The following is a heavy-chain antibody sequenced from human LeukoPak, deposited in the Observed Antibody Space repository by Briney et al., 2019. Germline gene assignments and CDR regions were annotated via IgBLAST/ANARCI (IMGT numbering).Heavy chain of an antibody. D-gene: IGHD3-10*01. V-gene: IGHV3-23*01. CDR3: AKGKDYYLDY. J-gene: IGHJ4*02. CDR1: GFTFSSYA. CDR2: ISGSGGST. Sequence: TGGSLRLSCAASGFTFSSYAMSWVRQAPGKGLEWVSAISGSGGSTYYADSVKGRITISRDNSKNTLYVQMNSLRAEDTAVYYCAKGKDYYLDYWGQGTLVTVSS.